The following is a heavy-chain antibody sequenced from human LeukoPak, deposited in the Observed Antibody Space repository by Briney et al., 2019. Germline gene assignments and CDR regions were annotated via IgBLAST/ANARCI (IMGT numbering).Heavy chain of an antibody. J-gene: IGHJ4*02. Sequence: PGGSLRLSCAASGFTFSNYAMNWVRQAPGKGLEWVSTITSSGGSTYYADSVKGRFTISRDNSKNTLYLQMNSLRAEDTAVYYCAKRPSDVAANCFDNWGQGTLVTVSS. D-gene: IGHD2-15*01. CDR3: AKRPSDVAANCFDN. CDR1: GFTFSNYA. V-gene: IGHV3-23*01. CDR2: ITSSGGST.